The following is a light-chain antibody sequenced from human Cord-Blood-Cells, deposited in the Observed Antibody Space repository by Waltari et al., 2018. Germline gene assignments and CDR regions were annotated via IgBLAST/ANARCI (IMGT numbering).Light chain of an antibody. CDR2: DVS. Sequence: QSALTQPRSVSGSPGQSVPISCTGTSSDVGGYNYVSWYQQHPGKAPKLMIYDVSKRPSGVPDRFSGSKSGNTASLTISGLQAEDEADYYCCSYAGSSDVVFGGGTKLTVL. CDR1: SSDVGGYNY. V-gene: IGLV2-11*01. CDR3: CSYAGSSDVV. J-gene: IGLJ2*01.